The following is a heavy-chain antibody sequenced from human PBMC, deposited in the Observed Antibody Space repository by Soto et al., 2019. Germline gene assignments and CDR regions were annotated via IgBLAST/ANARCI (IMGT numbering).Heavy chain of an antibody. CDR3: ATRDTGRVY. D-gene: IGHD5-18*01. Sequence: QVQLQESGPGLVKPSGPLSLTCAVSGVSIGSHDWWTWVRQPPGKGLEWIGESHQSGNTNYNSSLESRVTISLDKSKNHFSLQLSSVTVADTAVYYCATRDTGRVYWGQGTLVTVSS. CDR2: SHQSGNT. J-gene: IGHJ4*02. CDR1: GVSIGSHDW. V-gene: IGHV4-4*02.